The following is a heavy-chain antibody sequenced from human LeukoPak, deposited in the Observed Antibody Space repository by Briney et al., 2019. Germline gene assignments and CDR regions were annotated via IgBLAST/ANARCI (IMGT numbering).Heavy chain of an antibody. D-gene: IGHD3-3*01. CDR2: IRGSGGST. Sequence: PGGSLRLSCAASGFTFSSYAMSWVRQAPGKGLEWVSAIRGSGGSTYYADSVKGRFTISRDDSKNTLYLQMNSLRAEDTAVYYCAARGVVTTYYFDYWGQGTLVTVSS. CDR3: AARGVVTTYYFDY. CDR1: GFTFSSYA. V-gene: IGHV3-23*01. J-gene: IGHJ4*02.